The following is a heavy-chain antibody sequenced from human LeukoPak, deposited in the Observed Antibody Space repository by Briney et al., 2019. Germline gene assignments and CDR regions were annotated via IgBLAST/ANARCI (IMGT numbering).Heavy chain of an antibody. V-gene: IGHV5-51*01. J-gene: IGHJ4*02. CDR1: GYSFTTYW. CDR3: ARRGGSLNYFDS. D-gene: IGHD1-26*01. CDR2: IYPDDSDI. Sequence: GESLKISCKGSGYSFTTYWIGWVRQMPGKGLEWMGIIYPDDSDIRYSPSFQGQVTISADKSISTAYLQWSSLKASDSAIYYCARRGGSLNYFDSWGQGTLVTASS.